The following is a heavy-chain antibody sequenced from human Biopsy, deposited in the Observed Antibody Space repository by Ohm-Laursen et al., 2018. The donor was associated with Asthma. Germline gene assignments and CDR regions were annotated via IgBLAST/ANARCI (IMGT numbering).Heavy chain of an antibody. CDR2: MNPRSGVT. D-gene: IGHD5-12*01. CDR1: GYPFTSFD. V-gene: IGHV1-8*02. J-gene: IGHJ5*01. CDR3: AATGYSGYYYRT. Sequence: ASVKVSCKSSGYPFTSFDLNWVRLAAGQGLEWMGWMNPRSGVTNFAPKFRGRISMTRDASISTAYLEMSSLRSDDTALYFCAATGYSGYYYRTWGHGTLVTVSS.